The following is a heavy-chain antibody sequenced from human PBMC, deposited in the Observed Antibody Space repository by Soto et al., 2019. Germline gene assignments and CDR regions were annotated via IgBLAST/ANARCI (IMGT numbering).Heavy chain of an antibody. J-gene: IGHJ6*02. D-gene: IGHD6-6*01. Sequence: GLGCSSCRFSVIIYGVDLARKAPGKGLEWVAVISYDGSNKYYADSVKGRFTISRDKSKSTVYLQMNSLRAEDTAVYYCVKDQSSSSRYGTAVWGQGTTVTVSS. V-gene: IGHV3-30*18. CDR2: ISYDGSNK. CDR3: VKDQSSSSRYGTAV. CDR1: RFSVIIYG.